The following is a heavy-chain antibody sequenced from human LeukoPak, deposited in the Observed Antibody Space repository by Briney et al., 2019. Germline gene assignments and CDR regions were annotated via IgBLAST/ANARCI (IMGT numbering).Heavy chain of an antibody. J-gene: IGHJ4*02. Sequence: ASVKVSCKASGYTFTSYDINWVRQASGQGLEWMGWMNPNSGSTGYAQMFQGRVHITRNTSISTAYMELSGLRSEDTAVYYCARGRSTGYPYYFEYWGQGTLVTVSS. CDR3: ARGRSTGYPYYFEY. D-gene: IGHD5-12*01. CDR1: GYTFTSYD. CDR2: MNPNSGST. V-gene: IGHV1-8*03.